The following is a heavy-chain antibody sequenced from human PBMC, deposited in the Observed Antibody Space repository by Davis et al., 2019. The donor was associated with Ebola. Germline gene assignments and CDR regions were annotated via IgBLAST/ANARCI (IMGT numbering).Heavy chain of an antibody. CDR1: GYTFTSYG. J-gene: IGHJ5*02. D-gene: IGHD3-22*01. CDR2: FDPEDGET. CDR3: ARGRVDFSGYNHNWFDP. V-gene: IGHV1-24*01. Sequence: ASVKVSCKASGYTFTSYGISWVRQAPGKGLEWMGGFDPEDGETHYAQKFQGRVTMTEDTSTDTAYMELSSLRSDDTARYYCARGRVDFSGYNHNWFDPWGQGTLVTVSS.